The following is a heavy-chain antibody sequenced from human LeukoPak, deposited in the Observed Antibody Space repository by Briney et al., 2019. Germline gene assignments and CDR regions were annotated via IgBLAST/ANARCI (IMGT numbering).Heavy chain of an antibody. D-gene: IGHD2-8*02. CDR3: ARVPSIHTGGSPNWIDP. CDR2: IKPDGSEK. V-gene: IGHV3-7*04. CDR1: GFTFSTYW. Sequence: GGSLRLSCAASGFTFSTYWMSWVRQAPGKGLEWVASIKPDGSEKYYVPSVRGRFAISRDNVKNSLSLQMNSVSVEDTAVYYCARVPSIHTGGSPNWIDPWGQGTLVTVSS. J-gene: IGHJ5*02.